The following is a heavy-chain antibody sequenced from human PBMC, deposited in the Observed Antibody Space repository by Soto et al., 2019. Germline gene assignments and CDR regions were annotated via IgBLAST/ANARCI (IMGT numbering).Heavy chain of an antibody. D-gene: IGHD4-17*01. CDR3: ARGYGGNYDPFDY. CDR2: IYPGDSDT. J-gene: IGHJ4*02. CDR1: GYSFTNYR. V-gene: IGHV5-51*01. Sequence: PGESLKISCKASGYSFTNYRIGWVRQMPGKGLEWMGVIYPGDSDTIYSPSFQGQVAISADKSINTAYLQWSSLKALDTAMYYCARGYGGNYDPFDYWGQGTLGTVSS.